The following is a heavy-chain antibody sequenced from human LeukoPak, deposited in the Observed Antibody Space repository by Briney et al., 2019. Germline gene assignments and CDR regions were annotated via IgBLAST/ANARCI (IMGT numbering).Heavy chain of an antibody. Sequence: SVKVSCKASGGTFSSYAISWVRQAPGQGLEWMGGIIPIFGTANYAQKFQGRVTITTDESTSTAYMELSSLRSEDTAVYYCARGYDSHYYYYYMDVWGKGTTVTVSS. CDR2: IIPIFGTA. V-gene: IGHV1-69*05. CDR1: GGTFSSYA. D-gene: IGHD3-16*01. J-gene: IGHJ6*03. CDR3: ARGYDSHYYYYYMDV.